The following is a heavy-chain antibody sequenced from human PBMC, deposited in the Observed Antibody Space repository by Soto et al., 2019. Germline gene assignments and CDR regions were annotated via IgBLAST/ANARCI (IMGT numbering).Heavy chain of an antibody. CDR3: ASGYSSSWYGWFDP. D-gene: IGHD6-13*01. CDR2: XXAXXGXT. CDR1: GYTFTSYA. V-gene: IGHV1-3*01. J-gene: IGHJ5*02. Sequence: ASVKVSCKASGYTFTSYAMHLVRQAPGQRLEWXGWXXAXXGXTXXXQXXXGRVTITRDTSASTAHMELSSLRSEDTAVYYCASGYSSSWYGWFDPWGQGTLVTVS.